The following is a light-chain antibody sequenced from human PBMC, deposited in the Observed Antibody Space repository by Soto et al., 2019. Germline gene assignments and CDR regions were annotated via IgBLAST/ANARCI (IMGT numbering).Light chain of an antibody. CDR2: GAS. Sequence: EIVLTQSPGTLSLSPGERATLSCRANQSVSSSYLAWYQQKPGQAPRLLIHGASSRATGIPDRFSGSGSGTDFTLTISRLEPEDFAVYYCQQYGSAPWTFGQGTKVEIK. CDR3: QQYGSAPWT. CDR1: QSVSSSY. J-gene: IGKJ1*01. V-gene: IGKV3-20*01.